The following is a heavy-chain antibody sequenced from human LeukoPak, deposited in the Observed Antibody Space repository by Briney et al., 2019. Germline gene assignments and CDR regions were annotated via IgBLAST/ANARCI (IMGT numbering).Heavy chain of an antibody. J-gene: IGHJ6*03. CDR1: GDSISNSAYY. CDR3: ARGHSKYYDFWSGYRDYYYMDV. D-gene: IGHD3-3*01. Sequence: PSETLSLTCTVSGDSISNSAYYWVWIRQPPGKGLEWIGEINHSGSTNYNPSLKSRVTISVDTSKNQFSLKLSSVTAADTAVYYCARGHSKYYDFWSGYRDYYYMDVWGKGTTVTVSS. V-gene: IGHV4-39*07. CDR2: INHSGST.